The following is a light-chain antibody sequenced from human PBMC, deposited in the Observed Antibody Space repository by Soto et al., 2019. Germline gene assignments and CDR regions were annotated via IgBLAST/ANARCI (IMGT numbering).Light chain of an antibody. J-gene: IGKJ1*01. V-gene: IGKV1-5*03. CDR1: QTISSW. Sequence: DIQMTQSPSTLSGSVGDRVAITCRASQTISSWLAWYQQKPGKAXKLXIYKASSLESGVPSRFSGSGSGTEFTLTISSLQPDDWATDYCQQYNSYSWTFGQGTKVDI. CDR3: QQYNSYSWT. CDR2: KAS.